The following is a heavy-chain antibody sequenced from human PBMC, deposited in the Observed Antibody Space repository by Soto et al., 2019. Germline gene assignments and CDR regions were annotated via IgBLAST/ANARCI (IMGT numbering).Heavy chain of an antibody. D-gene: IGHD3-22*01. CDR1: GGTFSSYA. CDR2: IIPIFGTA. J-gene: IGHJ6*02. CDR3: ARDSSGQSSDYYYGMDV. V-gene: IGHV1-69*13. Sequence: EASVKVSCKASGGTFSSYAISWVRQAPGQGLEWMGGIIPIFGTANYAQKFQGRVTITADESTSTAYMELSSLRSEDTAVYYCARDSSGQSSDYYYGMDVWGQGTTVTVSS.